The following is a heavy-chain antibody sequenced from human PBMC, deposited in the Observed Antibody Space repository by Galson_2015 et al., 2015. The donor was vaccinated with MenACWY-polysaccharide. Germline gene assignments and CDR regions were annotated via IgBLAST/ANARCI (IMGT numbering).Heavy chain of an antibody. J-gene: IGHJ6*02. Sequence: SLRLSCAASGFTFSSYAMNWVRQAPGKGLEWVAVISYDGSNKYYADSVKGRFTISRDNSKNTLYLQMNSLRAEDTAVYYCARGPCSGGSCSSPDYGMDVWGQATTVTVSS. CDR1: GFTFSSYA. V-gene: IGHV3-30-3*01. D-gene: IGHD2-15*01. CDR3: ARGPCSGGSCSSPDYGMDV. CDR2: ISYDGSNK.